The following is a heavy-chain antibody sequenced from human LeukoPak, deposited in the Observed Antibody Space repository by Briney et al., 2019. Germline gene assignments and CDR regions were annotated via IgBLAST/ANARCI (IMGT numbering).Heavy chain of an antibody. J-gene: IGHJ4*02. D-gene: IGHD3-10*01. Sequence: EASVKVSCKASGYTLTDYYMHWVRQAPGQGLEWMGWINTNSGGTSYAHNFQGRVTMTRDTPISTAYMELSSLRSDDTAVYYCARGGLLWFGESYYFDYWGQGTLVTVSS. V-gene: IGHV1-2*02. CDR1: GYTLTDYY. CDR2: INTNSGGT. CDR3: ARGGLLWFGESYYFDY.